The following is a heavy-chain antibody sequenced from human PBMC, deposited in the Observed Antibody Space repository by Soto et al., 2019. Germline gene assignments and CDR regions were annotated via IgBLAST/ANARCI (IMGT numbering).Heavy chain of an antibody. CDR3: ARAAPRYCSGGSCYFFLGY. Sequence: PSETLSLTCAVYGGSFSGYYWSWIRQPPGKGLEWIGEINHSGSTNYNPSLKSRVTISVDTSKNQFSLKLSSVTAADTAVYYCARAAPRYCSGGSCYFFLGYWGQGTLVTVSS. CDR1: GGSFSGYY. J-gene: IGHJ4*02. V-gene: IGHV4-34*01. D-gene: IGHD2-15*01. CDR2: INHSGST.